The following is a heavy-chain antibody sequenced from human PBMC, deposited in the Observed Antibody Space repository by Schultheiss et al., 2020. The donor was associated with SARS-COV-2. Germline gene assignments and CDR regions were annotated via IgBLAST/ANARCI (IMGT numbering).Heavy chain of an antibody. CDR3: AKSGPFLEWLFRPGWFDP. V-gene: IGHV3-30-3*02. Sequence: GGSLRLSCAASGFTFSSYAMHWVRQAPGKGLEWVAVISYDGSNKYYADSVKGRFTISRDNSKNTLYLQMNSLRAEDTAVYYCAKSGPFLEWLFRPGWFDPWGQGTLVTVSS. CDR1: GFTFSSYA. D-gene: IGHD3-3*02. CDR2: ISYDGSNK. J-gene: IGHJ5*02.